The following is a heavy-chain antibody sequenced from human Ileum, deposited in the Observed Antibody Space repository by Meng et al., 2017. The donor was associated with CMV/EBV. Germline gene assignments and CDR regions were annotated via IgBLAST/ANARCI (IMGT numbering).Heavy chain of an antibody. V-gene: IGHV2-5*02. CDR3: AHSHHQFYGSGSYYFDY. Sequence: FSPSTSGVVVGWIRQPPGKALEWLALIYWDDDKRYSPSLKSRLSITKDTSKNQVVLTMTNMDPVDIATYYCAHSHHQFYGSGSYYFDYWGQGTLVTVSS. CDR1: FSPSTSGVV. J-gene: IGHJ4*02. D-gene: IGHD3-10*01. CDR2: IYWDDDK.